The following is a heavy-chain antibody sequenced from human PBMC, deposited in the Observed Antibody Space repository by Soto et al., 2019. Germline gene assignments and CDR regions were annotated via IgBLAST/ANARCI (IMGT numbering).Heavy chain of an antibody. CDR2: IYYSRRT. Sequence: PSETQSLTKTVSYGSFSSRIYYWGQIRQQPGKGLEWIGSIYYSRRTNYNPYLKSRVTISVDTCKNQFSLTRISVTVSDSNVYYGARLYGLCFDFWGKGPLVT. CDR3: ARLYGLCFDF. V-gene: IGHV4-39*07. CDR1: YGSFSSRIYY. D-gene: IGHD3-10*01. J-gene: IGHJ4*02.